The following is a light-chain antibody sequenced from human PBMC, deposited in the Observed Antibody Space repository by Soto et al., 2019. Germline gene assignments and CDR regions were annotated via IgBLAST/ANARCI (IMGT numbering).Light chain of an antibody. V-gene: IGLV2-14*01. CDR2: DVS. CDR3: SSYTTRNTRPIV. J-gene: IGLJ1*01. CDR1: SSDVGGYNY. Sequence: QSALTQPASVSGSPGQSITISCTGTSSDVGGYNYVSWYQQHPGKAPKFMIYDVSNRPSGVSNRFSGSKSGNTASLTISGLQAEDEADYYCSSYTTRNTRPIVSVTGTKVTDL.